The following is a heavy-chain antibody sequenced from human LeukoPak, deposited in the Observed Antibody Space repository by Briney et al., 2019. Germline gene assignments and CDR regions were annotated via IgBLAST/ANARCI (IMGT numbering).Heavy chain of an antibody. D-gene: IGHD2-21*02. Sequence: ASVKVSCKASGYTFTGYYMHWVRQAPGQGLEWMGRINPNSGGTNYAQKLQGRVTTTRDTSISTAYMELSRLRSDDTAVYYCARAKIVVVTAAPVDYWGQGTLVTVSS. CDR3: ARAKIVVVTAAPVDY. V-gene: IGHV1-2*06. J-gene: IGHJ4*02. CDR1: GYTFTGYY. CDR2: INPNSGGT.